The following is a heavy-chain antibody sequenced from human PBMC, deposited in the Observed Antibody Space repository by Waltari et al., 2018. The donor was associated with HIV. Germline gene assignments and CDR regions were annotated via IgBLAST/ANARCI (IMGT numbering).Heavy chain of an antibody. CDR3: VKERGPFNGFDI. CDR1: GFTFSGYG. J-gene: IGHJ3*02. Sequence: QVYLMESGGGVVQPGGSLKLSCAASGFTFSGYGMHWVRQAPGKGLEVGAVIWSDGYNKFYADSVRGRFTFSRDNSKYTLSLQMNSLRAEDTALYYCVKERGPFNGFDIWGQGTMVTVSS. CDR2: IWSDGYNK. D-gene: IGHD3-16*01. V-gene: IGHV3-33*06.